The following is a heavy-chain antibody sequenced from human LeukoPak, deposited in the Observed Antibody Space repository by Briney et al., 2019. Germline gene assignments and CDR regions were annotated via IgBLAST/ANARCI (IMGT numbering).Heavy chain of an antibody. CDR2: ISSSSRYT. Sequence: GGSLRLSCAASGFTFSDYYMSWIRQAPGKGLEWVSYISSSSRYTNYADSVKGRFTISRDNAKNSLYLQMNSLRAEDTAVYYCAREFSSGWYKNGDTHFDYWGQGTLVTVSS. CDR1: GFTFSDYY. D-gene: IGHD6-19*01. CDR3: AREFSSGWYKNGDTHFDY. V-gene: IGHV3-11*06. J-gene: IGHJ4*02.